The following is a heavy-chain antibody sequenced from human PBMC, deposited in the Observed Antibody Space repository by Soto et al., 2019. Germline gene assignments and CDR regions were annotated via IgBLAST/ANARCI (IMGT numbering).Heavy chain of an antibody. CDR2: IKPDGSEG. Sequence: GGSLRLSCAASGFSFSSYWMSWVRQAPGKGLEWVANIKPDGSEGYYVDSVKGRFPLSRDNTKNSLYLQMNTPRAEDTAVYYCARGDYYDSSGYPLFDYWGQGTLVTVSS. CDR1: GFSFSSYW. CDR3: ARGDYYDSSGYPLFDY. J-gene: IGHJ4*02. V-gene: IGHV3-7*04. D-gene: IGHD3-22*01.